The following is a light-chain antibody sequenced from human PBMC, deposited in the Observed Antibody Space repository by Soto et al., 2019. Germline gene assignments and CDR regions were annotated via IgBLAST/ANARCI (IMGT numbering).Light chain of an antibody. Sequence: DIPMTQSPSSLSASAGDRVTITCRAGQNIDNSLNWFQQKPGKAPKLLMYGASSLQSGVPSRFRGSGSGTDFTLTINSLQPEDFASYYCQQSYTPPYTFGGGTKVEIK. CDR3: QQSYTPPYT. CDR1: QNIDNS. CDR2: GAS. V-gene: IGKV1-39*01. J-gene: IGKJ4*01.